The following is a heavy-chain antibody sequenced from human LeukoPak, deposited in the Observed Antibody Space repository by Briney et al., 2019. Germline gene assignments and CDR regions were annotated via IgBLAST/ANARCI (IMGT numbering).Heavy chain of an antibody. CDR3: AREILNYYGSGSQFGEDYFDY. CDR1: GFTVSRNY. Sequence: HTGGSLRLSCAASGFTVSRNYMSWVRQAPGKGLEWVSVIYSGGGTYYADSVKGRFTISRDNSKNTLYLQMNTLRAEDTAVYYCAREILNYYGSGSQFGEDYFDYWGQGTLVTVSS. J-gene: IGHJ4*02. V-gene: IGHV3-66*01. D-gene: IGHD3-10*01. CDR2: IYSGGGT.